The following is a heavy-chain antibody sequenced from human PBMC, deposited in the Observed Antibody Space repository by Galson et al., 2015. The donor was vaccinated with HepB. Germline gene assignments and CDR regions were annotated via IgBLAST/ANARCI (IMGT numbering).Heavy chain of an antibody. CDR1: GFTFSNFA. CDR2: ISYDGSNK. V-gene: IGHV3-30*04. CDR3: ARASMVRGVITSYYYYYGMDV. J-gene: IGHJ6*02. D-gene: IGHD3-10*01. Sequence: SLRLSCAASGFTFSNFAIHWVRQAPGKGLEWVAVISYDGSNKYYADSVRGRFTISRDNSKNTLYLQMNSLRGEDTAVYYCARASMVRGVITSYYYYYGMDVWGQGTTVTVSS.